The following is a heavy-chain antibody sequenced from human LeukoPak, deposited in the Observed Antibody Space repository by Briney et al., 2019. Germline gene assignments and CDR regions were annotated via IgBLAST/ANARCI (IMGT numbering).Heavy chain of an antibody. J-gene: IGHJ4*02. CDR3: TSSGYSGYDLGY. D-gene: IGHD5-12*01. Sequence: SGGSLRHSCAASGFTFSGSAMPWVRQASGKGLEWVGRIRSKANSYATAYAASVKGRFTISRDDSKNTAYLQMNSLKTEDTAVYYCTSSGYSGYDLGYWGQGTLVTVSS. V-gene: IGHV3-73*01. CDR2: IRSKANSYAT. CDR1: GFTFSGSA.